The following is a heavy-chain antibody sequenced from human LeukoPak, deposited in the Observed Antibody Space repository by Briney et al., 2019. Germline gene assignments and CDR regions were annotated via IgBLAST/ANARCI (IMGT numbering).Heavy chain of an antibody. CDR1: GFTFSSYA. CDR3: ANARPTPAAIFGVVNIFYYYYGMDV. CDR2: ISGSGGST. D-gene: IGHD3-3*01. Sequence: GGSLRLSCAASGFTFSSYAMSWVRQAPGKGLEWVSAISGSGGSTYYADSVKGRFTISRDNSKNTLYLQMNSLRAEDTAVYYCANARPTPAAIFGVVNIFYYYYGMDVWGQGTTVTVSS. V-gene: IGHV3-23*01. J-gene: IGHJ6*02.